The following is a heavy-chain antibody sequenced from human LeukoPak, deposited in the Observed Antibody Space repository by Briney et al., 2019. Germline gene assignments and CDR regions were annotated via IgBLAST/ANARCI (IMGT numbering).Heavy chain of an antibody. CDR2: IDTNTGNP. CDR3: ARDGSGSYFSDN. CDR1: GYTFTNYT. D-gene: IGHD3-10*01. Sequence: ASVKVSCKASGYTFTNYTINWVRLVPGQGLEWMGWIDTNTGNPTYAQGFTGRFVFSLDTSVSTAYLQISSLKAEDTAVYYCARDGSGSYFSDNWGQGTLSPSPQ. J-gene: IGHJ4*02. V-gene: IGHV7-4-1*02.